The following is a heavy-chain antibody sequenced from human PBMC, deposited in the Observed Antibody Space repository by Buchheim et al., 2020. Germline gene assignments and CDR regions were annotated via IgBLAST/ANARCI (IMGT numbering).Heavy chain of an antibody. CDR3: ARDRIVATMAYYGMDV. D-gene: IGHD5-12*01. CDR1: GVTFSSYA. Sequence: QVQRVQSGAEVKKPGSSVKVSCKASGVTFSSYAISWVRQVGADGLEWMGRIIPILGIANYAQKFQGRVTITADKSTSTAYMELSSLRSEDTAVYYCARDRIVATMAYYGMDVWGQGTT. CDR2: IIPILGIA. J-gene: IGHJ6*02. V-gene: IGHV1-69*04.